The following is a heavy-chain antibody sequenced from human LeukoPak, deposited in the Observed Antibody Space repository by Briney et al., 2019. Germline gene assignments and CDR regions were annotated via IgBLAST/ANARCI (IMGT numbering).Heavy chain of an antibody. Sequence: GGSLRLSCTASGFTFGDYAMSWVRQAPGKGLEWVGFIRSNAYGGTTEYAASVKGRFTISRDDSKSIAYLQMNSLKTEDTALYYCTRDCLGYCRPYYYYGMDVWGKGTTVTVSS. D-gene: IGHD2-15*01. CDR1: GFTFGDYA. J-gene: IGHJ6*04. CDR2: IRSNAYGGTT. V-gene: IGHV3-49*04. CDR3: TRDCLGYCRPYYYYGMDV.